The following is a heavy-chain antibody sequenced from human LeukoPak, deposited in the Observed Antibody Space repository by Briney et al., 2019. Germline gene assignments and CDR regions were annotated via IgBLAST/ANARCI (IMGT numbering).Heavy chain of an antibody. CDR1: GFTFSSYS. CDR2: ISSGSSFI. D-gene: IGHD6-19*01. CDR3: ARVFGSGWMHFDF. Sequence: KPGGSLRLSCAASGFTFSSYSMNWVRQAPGKGLEWVSSISSGSSFIYYADSVKGRFTISRDNAKNSLHLQMNSLRAEDTAVYYCARVFGSGWMHFDFWGQGTLVTVSS. V-gene: IGHV3-21*01. J-gene: IGHJ4*02.